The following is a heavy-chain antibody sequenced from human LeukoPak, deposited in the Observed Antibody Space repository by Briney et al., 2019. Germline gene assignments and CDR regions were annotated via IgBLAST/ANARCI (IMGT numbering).Heavy chain of an antibody. Sequence: GESLRLSCAASGFTFSSYSMNWVRQAPGKGLEWVSSISSSSSYIYYADSVKGRFTISRDNAKNSLYLQMNSLRAEDTAVYYCASLETTYYYDSSGYPPDYWGQGTLVTVSS. J-gene: IGHJ4*02. V-gene: IGHV3-21*01. D-gene: IGHD3-22*01. CDR3: ASLETTYYYDSSGYPPDY. CDR1: GFTFSSYS. CDR2: ISSSSSYI.